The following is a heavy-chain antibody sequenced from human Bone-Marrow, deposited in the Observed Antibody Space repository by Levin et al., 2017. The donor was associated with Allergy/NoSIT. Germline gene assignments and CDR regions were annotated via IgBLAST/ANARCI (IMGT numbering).Heavy chain of an antibody. D-gene: IGHD2/OR15-2a*01. V-gene: IGHV4-61*01. Sequence: SETLSLTCTVSGNSVSSGSHYWTWIRQPPGKGLEWIGYVYYSGSTNYNPSLKSRVTISGDTSKNQFSLRLSSVTAADTAVYYCARFYDSIGSDYWGQGTLVTVSS. CDR3: ARFYDSIGSDY. J-gene: IGHJ4*02. CDR1: GNSVSSGSHY. CDR2: VYYSGST.